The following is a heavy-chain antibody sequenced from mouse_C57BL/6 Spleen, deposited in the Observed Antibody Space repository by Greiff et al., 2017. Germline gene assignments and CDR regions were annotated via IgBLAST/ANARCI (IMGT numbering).Heavy chain of an antibody. CDR1: GYSITSGYY. V-gene: IGHV3-6*01. J-gene: IGHJ4*01. D-gene: IGHD2-1*01. CDR2: ISYDGSN. Sequence: EVKLQESGPGLVKPSQSLSLTCSVTGYSITSGYYWNWIRQFPGNKLEWMGYISYDGSNNYNPSLKNRISITRDTSKNQFFLKLNSVTTEDTATYYCARDSYYGNYEYYAMDYWGQGTSVTVSS. CDR3: ARDSYYGNYEYYAMDY.